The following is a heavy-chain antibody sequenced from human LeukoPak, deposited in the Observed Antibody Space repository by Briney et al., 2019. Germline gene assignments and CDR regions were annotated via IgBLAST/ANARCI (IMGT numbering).Heavy chain of an antibody. Sequence: GGSLRLSCAASGFTFSSYGMHWVRQAPGKGLECVALIRYDGSNKYYADSVKGRFTISRDNSKNTLYLQMNSLRAEDTAVYYCAKAYCGGDCYSYYYYMDVWGKGTTVTVSS. CDR3: AKAYCGGDCYSYYYYMDV. CDR1: GFTFSSYG. CDR2: IRYDGSNK. D-gene: IGHD2-21*01. V-gene: IGHV3-30*02. J-gene: IGHJ6*03.